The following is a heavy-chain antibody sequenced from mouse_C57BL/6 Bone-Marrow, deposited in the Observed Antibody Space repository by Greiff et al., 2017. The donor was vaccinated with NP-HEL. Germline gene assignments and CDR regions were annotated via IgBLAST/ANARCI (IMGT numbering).Heavy chain of an antibody. Sequence: QVHVKQSGAELVRPGASVTLSCKASGYTFTDYEMHWVKQTPVHGLEWIGAIDPETGGTAYNQKFKGKAILTADKSSSPAYMELRSLTSEDSAVYYCTRPKLGRHFDVWGTGTTVTVSS. CDR3: TRPKLGRHFDV. V-gene: IGHV1-15*01. J-gene: IGHJ1*03. D-gene: IGHD4-1*01. CDR1: GYTFTDYE. CDR2: IDPETGGT.